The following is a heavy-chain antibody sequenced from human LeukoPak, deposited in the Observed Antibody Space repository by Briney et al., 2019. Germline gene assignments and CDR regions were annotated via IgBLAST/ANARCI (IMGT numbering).Heavy chain of an antibody. D-gene: IGHD2-2*01. CDR3: ARDTKDY. J-gene: IGHJ4*02. CDR2: ITTTGDRV. V-gene: IGHV3-48*03. CDR1: GFTFRNYE. Sequence: GGSLRLSCEASGFTFRNYEMNWVRQAPGKGLEWISYITTTGDRVQYADSVKGRFTISRDNAKNSLCLEMNSLRAEDTGVYFCARDTKDYWGQGSLVVVSS.